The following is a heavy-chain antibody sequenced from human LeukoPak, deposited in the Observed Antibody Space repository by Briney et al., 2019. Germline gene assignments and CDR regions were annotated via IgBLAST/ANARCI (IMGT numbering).Heavy chain of an antibody. CDR2: LYYSGSS. CDR1: GASISSSDYY. V-gene: IGHV4-39*01. D-gene: IGHD5-24*01. Sequence: SETLSLTCTVSGASISSSDYYWGWIRQPPGKGLEWIGSLYYSGSSYYHPSLKNRVTISVDTSKNQFSLNLSSVTAADTAIYYCARLRVLRDGYRITPAREFDFWGRGTLVTVSS. CDR3: ARLRVLRDGYRITPAREFDF. J-gene: IGHJ4*02.